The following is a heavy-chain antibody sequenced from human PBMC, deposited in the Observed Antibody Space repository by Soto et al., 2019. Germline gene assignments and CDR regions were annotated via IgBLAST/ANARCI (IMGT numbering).Heavy chain of an antibody. CDR1: GFSLSTTGMC. CDR3: SRAVGGFTYGYPDY. D-gene: IGHD5-18*01. Sequence: SCPTLVNPTQTLTLTCTFSGFSLSTTGMCVSWIRQPPGKALEWLALIDWADDKYYSTSLKTRLTISKDTSKNQVVLTMTNVEPVDTATYFCSRAVGGFTYGYPDYWGQGTMVTVYS. CDR2: IDWADDK. V-gene: IGHV2-70*01. J-gene: IGHJ4*02.